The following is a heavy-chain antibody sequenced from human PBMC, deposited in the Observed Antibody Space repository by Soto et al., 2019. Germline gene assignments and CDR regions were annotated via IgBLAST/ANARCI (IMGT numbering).Heavy chain of an antibody. CDR1: GYTFTSYA. CDR3: ARSSGSSWMFYWFDP. V-gene: IGHV1-18*01. CDR2: ISAYNGNT. Sequence: QVQLVQSGAEVKKPGASVKVSCKASGYTFTSYAISWVRQAPGQGLEWMGWISAYNGNTNYAQKLQGRVTMTTDTPTSTAYMQLRSLRSHHTAVYYCARSSGSSWMFYWFDPWGQGTLVTVSS. J-gene: IGHJ5*02. D-gene: IGHD6-13*01.